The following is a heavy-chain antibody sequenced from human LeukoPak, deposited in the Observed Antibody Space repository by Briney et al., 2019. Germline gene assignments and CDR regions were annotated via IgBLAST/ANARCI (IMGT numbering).Heavy chain of an antibody. CDR3: AKRGVVIRVILVGFHKEAYYFDS. D-gene: IGHD3-22*01. V-gene: IGHV3-23*01. CDR2: ISDSGGRT. CDR1: GITLSNYG. Sequence: GGSLRLFSAVSGITLSNYGMSWVRQAPGKGLEWVAGISDSGGRTDYADSVKGRFTISRDNPKNTLYLQVNSLRAEDTAVYFCAKRGVVIRVILVGFHKEAYYFDSWGQGALVTVSS. J-gene: IGHJ4*02.